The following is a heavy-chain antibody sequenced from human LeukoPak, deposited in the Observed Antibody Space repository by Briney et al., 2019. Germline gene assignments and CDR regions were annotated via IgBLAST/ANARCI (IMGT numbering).Heavy chain of an antibody. CDR2: VYSTGTT. J-gene: IGHJ5*02. Sequence: KPSETLSLTCTVSGGSISSYYWSWIRQPAGEGLQWIGHVYSTGTTNYNPSLGSRVSISLDTSKKQFSLEMTSVTAADTAVYYCARRLAVTRDYFDPWGQGILVTVSS. CDR1: GGSISSYY. CDR3: ARRLAVTRDYFDP. D-gene: IGHD4-17*01. V-gene: IGHV4-4*07.